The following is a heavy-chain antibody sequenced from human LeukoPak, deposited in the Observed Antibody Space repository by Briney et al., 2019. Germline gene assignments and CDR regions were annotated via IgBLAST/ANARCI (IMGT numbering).Heavy chain of an antibody. CDR3: ARDKAYDFWSGFYYYGVDV. CDR1: GFTFINYR. V-gene: IGHV3-21*01. D-gene: IGHD3-3*01. Sequence: PGGSLRLSCAASGFTFINYRMNWVRQAPGKGLEWVSSIRSNSSHILYADSVKGRFTISRDNAKNSLYLQMNSLRAEDTAVYYCARDKAYDFWSGFYYYGVDVWGLGTTVTVSS. CDR2: IRSNSSHI. J-gene: IGHJ6*02.